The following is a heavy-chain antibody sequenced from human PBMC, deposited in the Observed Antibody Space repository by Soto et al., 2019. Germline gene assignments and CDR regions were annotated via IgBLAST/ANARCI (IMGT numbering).Heavy chain of an antibody. J-gene: IGHJ4*02. D-gene: IGHD4-17*01. CDR3: ARDPGGYGDSGFDY. Sequence: PSETLSLTCTVSVGSISSSSYYWSWIRQPPGKGLEWIGYIYYSGSTNYNPSLKSRVTISVDTSKNQFSLKLSSVTAADTAVYYCARDPGGYGDSGFDYWGQGTLVTVSS. CDR1: VGSISSSSYY. V-gene: IGHV4-61*01. CDR2: IYYSGST.